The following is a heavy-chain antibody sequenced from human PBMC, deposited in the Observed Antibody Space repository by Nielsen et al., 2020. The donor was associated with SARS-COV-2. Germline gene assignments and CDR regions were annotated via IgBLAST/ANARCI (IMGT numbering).Heavy chain of an antibody. V-gene: IGHV4-31*03. J-gene: IGHJ4*02. CDR1: GGSISSGGYY. CDR2: IYYSGST. CDR3: ARANLREWKLYDY. D-gene: IGHD1-26*01. Sequence: SETLSLTCTVSGGSISSGGYYWSWIRQHPGKGLEWIGYIYYSGSTYYNPSLKSRVTISVDTSKNQFSLKLSSVTAADTAVYYCARANLREWKLYDYWGQGTLVTVSS.